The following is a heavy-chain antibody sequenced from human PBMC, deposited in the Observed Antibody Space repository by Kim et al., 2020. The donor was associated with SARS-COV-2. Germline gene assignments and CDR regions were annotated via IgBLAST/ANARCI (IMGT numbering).Heavy chain of an antibody. CDR1: GYTFTSYG. Sequence: ASVKVSCKASGYTFTSYGISWVRQAPGQGLEWMGWISAYNGNTNYAQKLQGRVTMTTDTSTSTAYMELRSLRSDDTAVYYCARGGVLRFLEWSRNYYYYGMDVWGQGTTVTVSS. D-gene: IGHD3-3*01. V-gene: IGHV1-18*04. CDR2: ISAYNGNT. J-gene: IGHJ6*02. CDR3: ARGGVLRFLEWSRNYYYYGMDV.